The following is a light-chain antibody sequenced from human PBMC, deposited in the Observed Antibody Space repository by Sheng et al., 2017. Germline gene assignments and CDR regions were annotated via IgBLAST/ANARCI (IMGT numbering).Light chain of an antibody. CDR3: QQYDSYSYS. J-gene: IGKJ2*03. Sequence: DIQMTQSPSTLSAFVGDRVTLTCRASQNIRNSLAWYQQKPGKAPKLLIYKASTSKTGVPSRFSGSGSGTEFTLTITSLQPDDFVTYYCQQYDSYSYSFGQGTKLEIK. CDR2: KAS. CDR1: QNIRNS. V-gene: IGKV1-5*03.